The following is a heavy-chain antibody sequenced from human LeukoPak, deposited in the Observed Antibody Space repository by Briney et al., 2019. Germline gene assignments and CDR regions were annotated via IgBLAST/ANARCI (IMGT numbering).Heavy chain of an antibody. D-gene: IGHD4-17*01. V-gene: IGHV5-51*01. J-gene: IGHJ4*02. CDR3: ARLTEYDYGDYATRVDY. CDR2: IYPGDSDT. CDR1: GYSFTSYW. Sequence: GESPKISCKGSGYSFTSYWIGWVRQMPGKGLEWMGIIYPGDSDTRYSPSFQGQVTISADKSISTAYLQWSSLKASDTAMYYCARLTEYDYGDYATRVDYWGQGTLVTVSS.